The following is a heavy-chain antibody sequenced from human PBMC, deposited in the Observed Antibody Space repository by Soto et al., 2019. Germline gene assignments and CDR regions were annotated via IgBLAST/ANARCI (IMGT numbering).Heavy chain of an antibody. CDR2: ISAYNGNT. CDR1: GYTFTSYG. V-gene: IGHV1-18*04. Sequence: QVQLVQSGAEVQKPGASVKVSCKASGYTFTSYGISWVRQAPGQGLAWMGWISAYNGNTNYAQKLQGRVTMTTDTSTSIAYMELRSLRSDDTAVYYCARGGGYCSGGSCYLDWFDPWGQGTLVTVSS. J-gene: IGHJ5*02. CDR3: ARGGGYCSGGSCYLDWFDP. D-gene: IGHD2-15*01.